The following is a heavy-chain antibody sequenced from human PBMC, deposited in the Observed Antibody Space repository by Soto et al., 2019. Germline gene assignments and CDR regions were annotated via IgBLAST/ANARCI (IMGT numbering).Heavy chain of an antibody. J-gene: IGHJ4*02. D-gene: IGHD2-2*01. V-gene: IGHV3-30*03. CDR1: GFTFSSYG. CDR2: ISYDGSNK. Sequence: GGSLRLSCAASGFTFSSYGMHWVRQAPGKGLEWVAVISYDGSNKYYADSVKGRFTISRDNSKNTLYLQMNSLRAEDTAVYYCASEVVPAANIDYWGQGTLVTVSS. CDR3: ASEVVPAANIDY.